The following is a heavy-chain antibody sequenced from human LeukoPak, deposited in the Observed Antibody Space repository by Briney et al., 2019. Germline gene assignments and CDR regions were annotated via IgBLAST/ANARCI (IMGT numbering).Heavy chain of an antibody. CDR1: GFTFSSYA. V-gene: IGHV3-23*01. CDR2: ISGSGDYT. D-gene: IGHD3-10*01. Sequence: GGSLRLSCAASGFTFSSYAMTWVRQAPGKGLEWVSSISGSGDYTNYAGSVKGRFTISRDNSKNTLYLQMNSLTAEDTAVYYCAKGSGASRPYYLDYWGRGTLVTVSS. CDR3: AKGSGASRPYYLDY. J-gene: IGHJ4*02.